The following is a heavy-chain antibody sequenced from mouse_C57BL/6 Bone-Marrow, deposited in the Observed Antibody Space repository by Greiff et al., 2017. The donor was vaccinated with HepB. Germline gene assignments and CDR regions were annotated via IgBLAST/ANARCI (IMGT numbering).Heavy chain of an antibody. V-gene: IGHV1-18*01. CDR3: ARMRGSSYAMDY. CDR2: INPNNGGT. J-gene: IGHJ4*01. Sequence: VQLQQSGPELVKPGASVKIPCKASGYTFTDYNIDWVKQSHGKSLEWIGDINPNNGGTIYNQKFKGKATLTVDKSSSTAYMELRSLTSEDTAVYYCARMRGSSYAMDYWGQGTSVTVSS. D-gene: IGHD1-1*01. CDR1: GYTFTDYN.